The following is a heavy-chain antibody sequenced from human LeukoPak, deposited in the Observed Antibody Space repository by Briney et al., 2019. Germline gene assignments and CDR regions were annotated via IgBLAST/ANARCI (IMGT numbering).Heavy chain of an antibody. J-gene: IGHJ6*03. CDR2: ISSSSSTI. CDR3: ARGSYYDSSGYFDSAYYYYYYMDV. D-gene: IGHD3-22*01. V-gene: IGHV3-48*01. CDR1: GFTFSSYE. Sequence: SGGSLRLSCAASGFTFSSYEMNWVRQAPGKGLEWVSYISSSSSTIYYADSVKGRFTISRDNAKNSLYLQMNSLRAEDTAVYYCARGSYYDSSGYFDSAYYYYYYMDVWGKGTTVTVSS.